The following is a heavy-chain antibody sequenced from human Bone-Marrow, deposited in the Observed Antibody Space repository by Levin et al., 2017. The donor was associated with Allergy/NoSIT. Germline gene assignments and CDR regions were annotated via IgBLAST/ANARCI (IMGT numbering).Heavy chain of an antibody. CDR1: GGTFSSYT. J-gene: IGHJ4*02. V-gene: IGHV1-69*04. D-gene: IGHD5-24*01. CDR3: ARDGLRMAPYFDY. Sequence: KISCKASGGTFSSYTISWVRQAPGQGLEWMGRIIPILGIANYAQKFQGRVTITADKSTSTAYMELSSLRSEDTAVYYCARDGLRMAPYFDYWGQGTLVTVSS. CDR2: IIPILGIA.